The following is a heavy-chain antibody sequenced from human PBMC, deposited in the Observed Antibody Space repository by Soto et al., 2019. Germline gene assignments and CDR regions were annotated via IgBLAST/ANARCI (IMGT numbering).Heavy chain of an antibody. J-gene: IGHJ3*02. Sequence: SETLSLTCTVSGGSITSDYWSWIRQPPGKGLEWIGYIYYSGDTNYNPSLKSRVTISVDTSKNQVSLKLTSVTAADTAMYYCARRGFYMLTFGVGDANAFEIWGQGTMVTVSS. CDR2: IYYSGDT. V-gene: IGHV4-59*13. CDR1: GGSITSDY. D-gene: IGHD3-16*01. CDR3: ARRGFYMLTFGVGDANAFEI.